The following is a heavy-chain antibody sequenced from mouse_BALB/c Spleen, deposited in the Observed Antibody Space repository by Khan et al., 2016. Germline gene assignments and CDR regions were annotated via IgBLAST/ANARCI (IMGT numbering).Heavy chain of an antibody. Sequence: VQLQQSGAELVKPGASVKLSCTASGFNIQDTYMHWVKQRPEQGLEWIGRIDPANDNTKYDPKFQGKATITEDPSSNTAYLQLSSLTSEDTAVYYCARGYYGTSHFDYWGQGTTLTVSS. CDR2: IDPANDNT. D-gene: IGHD1-1*01. J-gene: IGHJ2*01. CDR1: GFNIQDTY. CDR3: ARGYYGTSHFDY. V-gene: IGHV14-3*02.